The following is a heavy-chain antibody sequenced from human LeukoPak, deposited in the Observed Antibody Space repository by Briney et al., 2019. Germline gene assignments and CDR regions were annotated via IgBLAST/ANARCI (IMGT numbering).Heavy chain of an antibody. J-gene: IGHJ5*01. V-gene: IGHV1-69*06. D-gene: IGHD6-13*01. Sequence: SVKVSCKASGGTFSSYAISWVRQAPGQGLKWMGGIIPIFGTTNYAQKFQGRVTITADKSTSTAYMELSSLRSGDTAVYYCVEGGIAPLNWFDPWGQGTLVTVSS. CDR1: GGTFSSYA. CDR2: IIPIFGTT. CDR3: VEGGIAPLNWFDP.